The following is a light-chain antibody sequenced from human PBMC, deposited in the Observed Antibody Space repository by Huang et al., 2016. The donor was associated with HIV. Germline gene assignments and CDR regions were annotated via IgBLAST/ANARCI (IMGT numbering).Light chain of an antibody. CDR3: QQLNSYPHT. J-gene: IGKJ2*01. CDR1: HDIGNY. Sequence: IQLTQSPSSLSASVGDRVTITCRASHDIGNYLAWYQQLPGEAPKLLIYAASTLKGGVPLRFSGSGSETDFTLTISNLQPEDFATYYCQQLNSYPHTFGQGTKVEIK. CDR2: AAS. V-gene: IGKV1-9*01.